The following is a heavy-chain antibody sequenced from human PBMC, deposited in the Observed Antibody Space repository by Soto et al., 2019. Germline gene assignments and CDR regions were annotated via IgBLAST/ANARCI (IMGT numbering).Heavy chain of an antibody. CDR3: ARESGITGTHFDY. J-gene: IGHJ4*02. D-gene: IGHD1-20*01. CDR1: GFTFSSYG. Sequence: GGSLRLSCAASGFTFSSYGMHWVRQAPGKGLEWVAVIWYDGSNKYYADSVKGRFTISRDNSKNTLYLQMNSLRAEDTAVYYCARESGITGTHFDYWGQGTLVTVSS. CDR2: IWYDGSNK. V-gene: IGHV3-33*01.